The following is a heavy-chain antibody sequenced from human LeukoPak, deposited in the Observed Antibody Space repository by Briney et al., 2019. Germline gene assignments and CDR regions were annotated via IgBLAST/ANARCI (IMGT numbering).Heavy chain of an antibody. CDR2: ISYDGSNK. V-gene: IGHV3-30-3*01. J-gene: IGHJ4*02. CDR1: GFTFRSYW. CDR3: ASRLFDY. Sequence: PGGSLRLSCAASGFTFRSYWMSWVRQAPGKGLEWVAVISYDGSNKYYADSVRGRFTISRDNSKNTLYLQMNSLRAEDTAVYYCASRLFDYWGQGTLVTVSS.